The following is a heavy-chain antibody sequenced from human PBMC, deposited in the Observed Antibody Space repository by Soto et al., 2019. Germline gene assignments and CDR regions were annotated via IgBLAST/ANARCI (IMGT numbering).Heavy chain of an antibody. V-gene: IGHV4-59*08. CDR1: GGSISSYY. CDR3: ARHLTYCSAGSCYSDFPYYGMDV. CDR2: IYYSGST. J-gene: IGHJ6*02. D-gene: IGHD2-15*01. Sequence: SETLSLTCIVSGGSISSYYWSWIRQPPGKGLEWIGYIYYSGSTSYNPSLKSRVTISVDTSKNQFSLKLSSVTAADTAVYYCARHLTYCSAGSCYSDFPYYGMDVWGQGTKVTVSS.